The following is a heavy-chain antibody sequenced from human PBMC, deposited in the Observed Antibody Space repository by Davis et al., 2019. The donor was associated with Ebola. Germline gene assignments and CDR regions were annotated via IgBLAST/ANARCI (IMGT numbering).Heavy chain of an antibody. V-gene: IGHV3-53*01. D-gene: IGHD2-21*02. J-gene: IGHJ1*01. CDR3: ARGVTGDLQF. CDR1: GITVTASS. CDR2: IYDPERP. Sequence: GGSLRLSCAASGITVTASSMAWVRQAAGKGLEWVSSIYDPERPHYADSVMGRFTISRDDSRNTLYLQMSGLRDDDTAVYYCARGVTGDLQFWGQGTPVTVSS.